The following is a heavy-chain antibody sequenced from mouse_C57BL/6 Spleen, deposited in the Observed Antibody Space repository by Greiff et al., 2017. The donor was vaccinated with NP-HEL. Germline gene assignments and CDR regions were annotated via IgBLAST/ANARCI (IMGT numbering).Heavy chain of an antibody. CDR3: ATYDYDGGGY. Sequence: QVQLQQPGAELVRPGSSVKLSCKASGYTFTSYWMHWVKQRPIQGLEWIGNIDPSDSETHYTQKFKDKATLTVDKSSSTAYMQLSSLTSEDSAVYYLATYDYDGGGYWGQGTTLTVSS. CDR2: IDPSDSET. J-gene: IGHJ2*01. CDR1: GYTFTSYW. D-gene: IGHD2-4*01. V-gene: IGHV1-52*01.